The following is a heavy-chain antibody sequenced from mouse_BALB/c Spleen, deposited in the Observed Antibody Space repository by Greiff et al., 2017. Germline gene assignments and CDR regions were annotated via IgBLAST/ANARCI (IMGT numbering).Heavy chain of an antibody. Sequence: EVKVEESGGGLVQPGGSMKLSCVASGFTFSNYWMNWVRQSPEKGLEWVAEIRLKSNNYATHYAESVKGRFTISRDDSKSSVYLQMNNLRAEDTGIYYCTRLWTRAMDYWGQGTSVTVSS. J-gene: IGHJ4*01. CDR3: TRLWTRAMDY. CDR2: IRLKSNNYAT. V-gene: IGHV6-6*02. D-gene: IGHD1-1*02. CDR1: GFTFSNYW.